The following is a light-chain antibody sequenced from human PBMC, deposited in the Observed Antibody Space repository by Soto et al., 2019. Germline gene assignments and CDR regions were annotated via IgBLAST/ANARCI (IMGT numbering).Light chain of an antibody. CDR3: QQYNKWPRT. J-gene: IGKJ1*01. Sequence: EIVMTQSPATLSVSPGERATLSCRASQSVSSNLAWYQQKPGQAPRLLIYDTSTRATGIPARFSGSGSGTEFTLTISNLQTEDFAVYYCQQYNKWPRTFGQGTKVDIK. CDR2: DTS. V-gene: IGKV3-15*01. CDR1: QSVSSN.